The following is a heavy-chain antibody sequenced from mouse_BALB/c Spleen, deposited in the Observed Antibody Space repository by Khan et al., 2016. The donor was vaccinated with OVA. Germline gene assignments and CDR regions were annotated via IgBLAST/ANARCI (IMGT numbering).Heavy chain of an antibody. CDR3: ARNSYRYDFTY. V-gene: IGHV2-4-1*01. Sequence: QVQLQQSGPGLVQPSQTLSITCTVSGFSLITYGVHWVRQSPGKGLEWLGVIWSGGGTDYNEAFISRLSISKDNSTSQVFFKMNSLQSDDTAIYYCARNSYRYDFTYWGRGTRVTVSS. D-gene: IGHD2-12*01. CDR1: GFSLITYG. CDR2: IWSGGGT. J-gene: IGHJ3*01.